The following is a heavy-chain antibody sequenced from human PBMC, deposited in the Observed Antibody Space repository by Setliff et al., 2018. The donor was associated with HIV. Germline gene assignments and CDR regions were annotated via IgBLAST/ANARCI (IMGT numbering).Heavy chain of an antibody. J-gene: IGHJ4*02. CDR2: IYYSGST. D-gene: IGHD3-22*01. Sequence: PSETLSLTCTVSGDSIGSSSYYWAWIRQPPGKGLEWIGNIYYSGSTYYNPSLKTRVTISVDTSKNQFSLKLSSVTAADTAVYYCATNSDTSGYPPPPFDYWGQGTLVTVSS. V-gene: IGHV4-39*01. CDR3: ATNSDTSGYPPPPFDY. CDR1: GDSIGSSSYY.